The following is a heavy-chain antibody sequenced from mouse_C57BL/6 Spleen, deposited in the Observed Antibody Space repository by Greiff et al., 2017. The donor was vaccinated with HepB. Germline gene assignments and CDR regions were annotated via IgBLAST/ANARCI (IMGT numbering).Heavy chain of an antibody. Sequence: QVQLKQPGAELVRPGSSVKLSCKASGYTFTSYWMHWVKQRPIQGLEWIGNIDPSDSETHYNQKFKDKATLTVDKSSSTAYMQLSSLTSEDSAVYYCASGTAQADYWGQGTTLTVSS. CDR1: GYTFTSYW. CDR2: IDPSDSET. D-gene: IGHD3-2*02. CDR3: ASGTAQADY. V-gene: IGHV1-52*01. J-gene: IGHJ2*01.